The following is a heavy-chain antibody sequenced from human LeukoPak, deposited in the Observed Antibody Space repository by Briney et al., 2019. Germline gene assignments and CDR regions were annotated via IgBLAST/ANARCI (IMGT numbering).Heavy chain of an antibody. CDR1: GGSISSYY. J-gene: IGHJ4*02. D-gene: IGHD3-10*01. V-gene: IGHV4-59*01. CDR3: ASGGNYYGSGSYSDY. Sequence: SETLSLTCTVSGGSISSYYWSWIRQPPGKGLEWIGYIYYSGSTNYNPSLKSRVTISVDTSKNQFSLKLSSVTAADTAVYYCASGGNYYGSGSYSDYWGQGTLVTVSS. CDR2: IYYSGST.